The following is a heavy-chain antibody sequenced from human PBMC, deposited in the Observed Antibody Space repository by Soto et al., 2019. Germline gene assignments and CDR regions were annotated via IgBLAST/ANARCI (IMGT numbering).Heavy chain of an antibody. V-gene: IGHV3-30-3*01. CDR2: ISYDGSNK. J-gene: IGHJ4*02. D-gene: IGHD2-15*01. CDR1: GFTFSSYA. Sequence: ESVGGVVQPGRSLRLSCAASGFTFSSYAMHWVRQAPGKGLEWVAVISYDGSNKYYADSVKGRFTISRDNSKNTLYLQMNSLRAEDTAVYYCARPVVAATPDYWGQGTLVTVSS. CDR3: ARPVVAATPDY.